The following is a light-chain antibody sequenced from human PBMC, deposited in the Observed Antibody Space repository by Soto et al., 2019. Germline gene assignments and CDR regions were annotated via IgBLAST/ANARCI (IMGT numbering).Light chain of an antibody. CDR1: SSDVGGYNY. CDR3: CSYAGSYTWV. Sequence: HSVLTQPRSVSGSPGQSVTISCTGTSSDVGGYNYVSWYQQHPGKAPKLMIYDVSKRPSGVPDRFFGSKSGNTASLTISGLQAEDEADYYCCSYAGSYTWVFGGGTQLTVL. V-gene: IGLV2-11*01. CDR2: DVS. J-gene: IGLJ3*02.